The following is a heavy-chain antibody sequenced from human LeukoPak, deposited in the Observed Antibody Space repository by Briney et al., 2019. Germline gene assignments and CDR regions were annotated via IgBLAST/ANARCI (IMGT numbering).Heavy chain of an antibody. D-gene: IGHD2-15*01. V-gene: IGHV4-59*01. J-gene: IGHJ5*02. CDR3: ARSTQRYCSGGTCFPYWFDP. CDR1: GGSINTYY. CDR2: ISDSGSP. Sequence: SETLSLTCTVSGGSINTYYWSWLRQPPGKGREWIGYISDSGSPSYNSSLKSRVTISIDTSKKQFSLMLSSVTAADTAIYYCARSTQRYCSGGTCFPYWFDPWGRGALVTVSS.